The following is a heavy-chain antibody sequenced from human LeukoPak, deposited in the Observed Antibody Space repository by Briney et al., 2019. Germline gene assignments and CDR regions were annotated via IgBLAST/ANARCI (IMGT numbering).Heavy chain of an antibody. Sequence: SETLSLTCAVYGGSFSGYYWSWIRRPPGKGLEWMGEINHSGSANYNPSLKSRVTISVDTSKNQFSLKLSSVTAADTAVYYCARGGLRYFDWLLQEFDYWGQGTLVTVSS. CDR1: GGSFSGYY. J-gene: IGHJ4*02. D-gene: IGHD3-9*01. V-gene: IGHV4-34*01. CDR3: ARGGLRYFDWLLQEFDY. CDR2: INHSGSA.